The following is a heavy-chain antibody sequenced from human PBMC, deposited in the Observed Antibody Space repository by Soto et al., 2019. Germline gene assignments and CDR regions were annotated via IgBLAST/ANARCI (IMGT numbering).Heavy chain of an antibody. J-gene: IGHJ5*02. D-gene: IGHD5-12*01. Sequence: QITLKESGPTLVKPTQTLTLTCTFSGFSLSTSGVGVGWIRQHQGKALEWLALIYWDDDKRYSPSLKSRLTITKDTSKNQVVLTMTNMDHVDTATYYCAHSGDGYNYVWFDPWGQGTLVTVSS. V-gene: IGHV2-5*02. CDR3: AHSGDGYNYVWFDP. CDR2: IYWDDDK. CDR1: GFSLSTSGVG.